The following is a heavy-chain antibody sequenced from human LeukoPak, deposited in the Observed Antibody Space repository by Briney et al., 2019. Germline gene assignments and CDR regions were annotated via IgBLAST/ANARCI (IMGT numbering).Heavy chain of an antibody. CDR2: IYTSGST. CDR1: GGSISSYY. CDR3: ARSAHGGNAGVFDY. V-gene: IGHV4-4*07. J-gene: IGHJ4*02. D-gene: IGHD4-23*01. Sequence: SETLSLTCTVSGGSISSYYWGWIRQPAGKGLEWIGHIYTSGSTNYNPSLKSPVAMSVDTSKNQFSLKLNSVTAADTAVYYCARSAHGGNAGVFDYWGQGTLVTVSS.